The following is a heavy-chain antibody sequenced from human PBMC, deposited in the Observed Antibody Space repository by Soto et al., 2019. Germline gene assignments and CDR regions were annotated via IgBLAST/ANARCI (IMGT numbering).Heavy chain of an antibody. J-gene: IGHJ6*02. D-gene: IGHD1-26*01. Sequence: ASVKVSCKASGYTFTSYGISWVRQAPGQGLEWMGWISAYNGNTNYAQKLQGRVTMTTDTSTNTAYMELRSLRSDDTAVYYCARVIVGASYYYYGMDIWGQGTTVTVFS. CDR3: ARVIVGASYYYYGMDI. CDR1: GYTFTSYG. V-gene: IGHV1-18*01. CDR2: ISAYNGNT.